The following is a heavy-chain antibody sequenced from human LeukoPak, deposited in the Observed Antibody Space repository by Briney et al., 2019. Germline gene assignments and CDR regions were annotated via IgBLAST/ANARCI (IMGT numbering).Heavy chain of an antibody. CDR1: GGSISSGGYY. J-gene: IGHJ5*02. D-gene: IGHD2/OR15-2a*01. CDR2: IYYSGST. V-gene: IGHV4-31*03. CDR3: ARDIRDYYNWFDP. Sequence: PSQTLSLTCTVSGGSISSGGYYWSWIRQHPGKGLEWIGYIYYSGSTYYNPSLKSRVTISVDTSKNQLSLKLSSVTAADTAVYYCARDIRDYYNWFDPWGQGTLVTVSS.